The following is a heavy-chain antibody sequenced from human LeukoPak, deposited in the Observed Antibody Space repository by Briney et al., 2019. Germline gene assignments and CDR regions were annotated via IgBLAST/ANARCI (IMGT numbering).Heavy chain of an antibody. Sequence: SSETLSLTCTVSGGSVSSGNYYWSWIRQPPGKGLEWIGYIYYSGSTNYNPSLKSRVTISVDTSKNQFSLKLSSVTAADTAVYYCARGGDGYSQRLDSWGQGTLVTVSS. J-gene: IGHJ4*02. CDR2: IYYSGST. CDR3: ARGGDGYSQRLDS. CDR1: GGSVSSGNYY. D-gene: IGHD5-24*01. V-gene: IGHV4-61*01.